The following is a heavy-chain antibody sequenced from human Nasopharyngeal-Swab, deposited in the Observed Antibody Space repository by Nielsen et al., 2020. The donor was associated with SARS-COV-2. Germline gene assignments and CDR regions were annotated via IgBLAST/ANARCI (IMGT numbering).Heavy chain of an antibody. Sequence: GGFLRLSCAAPGFTVSSNYMSWVRQAPGKGLEWVSVIYSGGSTYYADSVKGRFTISRHNSKNTLYLQMNSLGAEDTAVYYCARSAMVRGPGMDVWGQGTTVTVSS. CDR1: GFTVSSNY. V-gene: IGHV3-53*04. CDR2: IYSGGST. J-gene: IGHJ6*02. D-gene: IGHD3-10*01. CDR3: ARSAMVRGPGMDV.